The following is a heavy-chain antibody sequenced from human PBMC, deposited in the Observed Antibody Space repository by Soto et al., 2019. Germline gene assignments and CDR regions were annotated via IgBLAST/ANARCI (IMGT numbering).Heavy chain of an antibody. V-gene: IGHV1-69*04. Sequence: SVKVSCKASGGTFSSYTISWVRQAPGQGLEWMGRIIPILGIANYAQKFQGRVTITADKSTSTAYMELSSLRSEDTAVYYCAREDPSGWKYGFDYWGQRTLVTVSS. CDR3: AREDPSGWKYGFDY. CDR1: GGTFSSYT. CDR2: IIPILGIA. J-gene: IGHJ4*02. D-gene: IGHD6-25*01.